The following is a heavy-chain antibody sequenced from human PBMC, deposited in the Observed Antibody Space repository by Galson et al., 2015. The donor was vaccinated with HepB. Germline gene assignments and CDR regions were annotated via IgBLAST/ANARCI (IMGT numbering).Heavy chain of an antibody. D-gene: IGHD2-8*01. CDR3: AKDSPIMAKMGYYGMDV. CDR2: ISGSGGST. V-gene: IGHV3-23*01. CDR1: GFTFSSYA. J-gene: IGHJ6*02. Sequence: SLRLSCAASGFTFSSYAMSWVRQAPGKGLEWVSAISGSGGSTYYADSVKGRFTISRDNSKNTLYLQMNSLRAEDTAVYYCAKDSPIMAKMGYYGMDVWGQGTTVTVSS.